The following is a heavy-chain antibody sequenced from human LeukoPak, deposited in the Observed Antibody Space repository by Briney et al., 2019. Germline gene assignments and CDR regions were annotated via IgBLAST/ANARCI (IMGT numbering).Heavy chain of an antibody. CDR1: GGSFSGYY. Sequence: SETLSLTCAVYGGSFSGYYWSWIRQPPGKGLEWIGEINHSGSTNYNPSLKSRVTISVDTSKNQFSLKLSSVTAADTAVYYCARVAVTIFGAVISYSLFDYYYYMDVWGKGTTVTVSS. CDR2: INHSGST. CDR3: ARVAVTIFGAVISYSLFDYYYYMDV. J-gene: IGHJ6*03. V-gene: IGHV4-34*01. D-gene: IGHD3-3*01.